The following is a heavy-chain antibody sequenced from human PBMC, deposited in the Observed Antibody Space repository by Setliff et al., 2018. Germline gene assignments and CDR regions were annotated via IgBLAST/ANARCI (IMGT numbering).Heavy chain of an antibody. Sequence: SETLSLTCTVSGYSISSGYIWGWIRQPPGKGLEWVGNIGHTGSINYNPSLKSRLTISRDTSKNQVSLKLSSVTAADTAVYYCARDRTMFTMVRGVIITRAFDYWGQGTLVTVSS. J-gene: IGHJ4*02. CDR2: IGHTGSI. CDR3: ARDRTMFTMVRGVIITRAFDY. CDR1: GYSISSGYI. V-gene: IGHV4-38-2*02. D-gene: IGHD3-10*01.